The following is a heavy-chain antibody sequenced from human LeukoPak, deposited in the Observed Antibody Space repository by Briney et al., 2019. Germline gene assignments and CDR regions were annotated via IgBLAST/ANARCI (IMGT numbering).Heavy chain of an antibody. CDR2: ISSLTVGTHYI. CDR3: ASSVLLTAPFDY. Sequence: PGGSLRLSCAASGFIFSSHSMNWVRQAPGKGLEWVSSISSLTVGTHYIYYADSVKGRFTISRDDAKNSLYLQMNSLRAEDMAVYYCASSVLLTAPFDYWGQGALVTVSS. V-gene: IGHV3-21*01. J-gene: IGHJ4*01. CDR1: GFIFSSHS. D-gene: IGHD2-21*02.